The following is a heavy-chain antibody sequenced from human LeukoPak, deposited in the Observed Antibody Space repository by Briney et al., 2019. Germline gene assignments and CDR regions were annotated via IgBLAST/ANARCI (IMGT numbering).Heavy chain of an antibody. CDR3: ARDAHYRI. J-gene: IGHJ4*02. CDR2: MYNDGST. CDR1: GFIVSNHY. V-gene: IGHV3-66*01. D-gene: IGHD3-10*01. Sequence: GGSLRLSCAASGFIVSNHYMTWVRQAPGKGLEWVSVMYNDGSTYYADSVKGRFTMSRDTSKNTVYLQVNSLRVEDTAVFYCARDAHYRIWGQGTLVTVSS.